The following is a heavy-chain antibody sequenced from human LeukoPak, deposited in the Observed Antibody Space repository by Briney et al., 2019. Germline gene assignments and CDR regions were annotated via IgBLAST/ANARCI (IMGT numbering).Heavy chain of an antibody. CDR1: GFTFSSHG. D-gene: IGHD4-23*01. CDR2: IWYDASNK. Sequence: GGSLRLSCAASGFTFSSHGMHWVRQAPGKGLEWVAVIWYDASNKYYADSVKGRFTVSRDNSKNTLYLQMNSLRAEDTAMYYCARNLRKYGSNSEYFDYWGQGTAVTVSS. V-gene: IGHV3-33*01. J-gene: IGHJ4*02. CDR3: ARNLRKYGSNSEYFDY.